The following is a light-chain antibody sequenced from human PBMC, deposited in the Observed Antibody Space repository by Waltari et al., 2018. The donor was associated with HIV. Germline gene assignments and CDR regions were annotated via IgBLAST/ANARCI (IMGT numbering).Light chain of an antibody. CDR3: ISLTNSATLSVL. J-gene: IGLJ3*02. CDR2: EVS. V-gene: IGLV2-14*01. CDR1: NSDIGYYNY. Sequence: QFALTQPASVSGSPGPSITVSCTGTNSDIGYYNYVSGYQQHPGKAPKLIIYEVSNRPSGVSNRFSGSKSGNTASLTISGLQAEDEADYFCISLTNSATLSVLFGGGTKLTVL.